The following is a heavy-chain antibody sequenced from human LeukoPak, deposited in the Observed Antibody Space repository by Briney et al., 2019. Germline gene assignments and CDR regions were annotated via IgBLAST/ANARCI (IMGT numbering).Heavy chain of an antibody. Sequence: ASVKVSCKASGYTFTGYYMHWVRQAPGQGLEWMGWINPNSGGTNYAQKSQGWVTMTRDTSISTAYMELSRLRSDDTVVYYCARSAIGTSNGSGSYSDWFDPWGQGTLVTVSS. V-gene: IGHV1-2*04. CDR1: GYTFTGYY. CDR2: INPNSGGT. J-gene: IGHJ5*02. D-gene: IGHD3-10*01. CDR3: ARSAIGTSNGSGSYSDWFDP.